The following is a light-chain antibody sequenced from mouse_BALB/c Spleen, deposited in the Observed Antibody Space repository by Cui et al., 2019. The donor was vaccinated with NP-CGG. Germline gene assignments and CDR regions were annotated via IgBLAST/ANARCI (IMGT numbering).Light chain of an antibody. CDR2: GTN. J-gene: IGLJ1*01. CDR1: TGAVTTSNY. V-gene: IGLV1*01. CDR3: ALWYSNHWV. Sequence: QAVVTQESALTTSPGETVTLTCRSSTGAVTTSNYANWVQEKPDHLFTGLIGGTNNRPPGVPDRFSGSLIGDKAALTITGAQTEDEAIYFCALWYSNHWVFGGGTELTVL.